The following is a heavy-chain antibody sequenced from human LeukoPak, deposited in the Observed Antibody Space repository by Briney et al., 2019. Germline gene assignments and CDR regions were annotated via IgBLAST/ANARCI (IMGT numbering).Heavy chain of an antibody. CDR2: IYHSGST. CDR1: GFTFDDYG. D-gene: IGHD4-23*01. Sequence: LRLSCAASGFTFDDYGMHWIRQPPGKGLEWIGYIYHSGSTYYNPSFKSRVTISVDRSKNQFSLKLSSVTAADTAVYYCAREIRVTFNAFDIWGQGTMVTVSS. J-gene: IGHJ3*02. CDR3: AREIRVTFNAFDI. V-gene: IGHV4-30-2*01.